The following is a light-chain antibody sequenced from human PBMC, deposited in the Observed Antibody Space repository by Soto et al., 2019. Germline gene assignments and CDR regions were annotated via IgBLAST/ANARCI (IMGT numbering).Light chain of an antibody. Sequence: EIVMPQSPASLSVSPGDGATLSCRASQSVASNVAWYQQKPGQGPRLLIHGASTRAVGVPARFSGSGSGTDFTLTISRLQSEDFAVYYCQQYHNWPPQYTFGQGTKLQSK. CDR1: QSVASN. V-gene: IGKV3-15*01. CDR3: QQYHNWPPQYT. CDR2: GAS. J-gene: IGKJ2*01.